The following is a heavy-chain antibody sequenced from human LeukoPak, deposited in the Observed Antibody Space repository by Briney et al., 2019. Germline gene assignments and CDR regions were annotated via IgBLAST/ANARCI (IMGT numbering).Heavy chain of an antibody. CDR1: GGSISSYY. J-gene: IGHJ3*02. D-gene: IGHD2-21*02. Sequence: SETLSLTCTVSGGSISSYYWSWIRQPPGKGLEWIGYIYYSGSTNYNPSLKSRVTISVDTSKNQFSLKLSSVTAADTAVYYCARDGHDVVVTAPGAFDIWGQGTMVTVSS. CDR2: IYYSGST. CDR3: ARDGHDVVVTAPGAFDI. V-gene: IGHV4-59*01.